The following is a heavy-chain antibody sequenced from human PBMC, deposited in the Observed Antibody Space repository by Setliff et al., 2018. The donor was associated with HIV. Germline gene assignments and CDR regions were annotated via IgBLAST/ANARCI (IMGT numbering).Heavy chain of an antibody. CDR3: ARDRWVWGGSDSGYYYYFMYV. Sequence: ASVKVSCKASGYIFTGYYIHWVRQAPGQGLEWMGRINPNNGDTNSAQKFQGRVTMTRDTSISTAYMELSRLRSDDTAVYYCARDRWVWGGSDSGYYYYFMYVWG. D-gene: IGHD6-19*01. V-gene: IGHV1-2*06. CDR2: INPNNGDT. CDR1: GYIFTGYY. J-gene: IGHJ6*03.